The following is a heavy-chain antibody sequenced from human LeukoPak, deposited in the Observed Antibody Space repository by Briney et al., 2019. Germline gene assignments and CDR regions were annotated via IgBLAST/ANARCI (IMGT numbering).Heavy chain of an antibody. Sequence: GGSLRLSCAASGFTFSSYGMHWVRQAPGKGLEGVAFIRYDASKKYYADSVKGRFTISRDNSKNTLYLQMTSLRAEDTAVYYCAKDIGYCSSTSCYRYYFDYWGQGTLVTVSS. CDR1: GFTFSSYG. CDR3: AKDIGYCSSTSCYRYYFDY. V-gene: IGHV3-30*02. J-gene: IGHJ4*02. D-gene: IGHD2-2*03. CDR2: IRYDASKK.